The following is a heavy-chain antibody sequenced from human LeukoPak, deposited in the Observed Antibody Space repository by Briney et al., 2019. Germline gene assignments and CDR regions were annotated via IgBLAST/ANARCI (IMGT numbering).Heavy chain of an antibody. D-gene: IGHD6-6*01. CDR1: RFTFKDYA. Sequence: GGSLRLSCAASRFTFKDYAMNWVRQAPGKGLERVSTISGSGTGTYYADSVKGRFTISRDNSRNTLHLQMDSLRADDTAVYYCATSYSSSSGPFDSWGQGTLVTVSS. CDR3: ATSYSSSSGPFDS. CDR2: ISGSGTGT. J-gene: IGHJ4*02. V-gene: IGHV3-23*01.